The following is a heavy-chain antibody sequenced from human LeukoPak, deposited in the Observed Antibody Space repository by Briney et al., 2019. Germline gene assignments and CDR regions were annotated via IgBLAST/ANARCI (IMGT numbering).Heavy chain of an antibody. CDR1: GYTFTDYS. J-gene: IGHJ5*02. V-gene: IGHV1-2*02. CDR3: ARDRTPQIAVAGTVDWFDP. Sequence: ASVKVSCKASGYTFTDYSMHWVRQAPGQGLEWMGWMNPNSGGTNHAQTFQGRVTMTRDTSISTAYMELTSLRSDDTAVYYCARDRTPQIAVAGTVDWFDPWGQGTLVTVSS. CDR2: MNPNSGGT. D-gene: IGHD6-19*01.